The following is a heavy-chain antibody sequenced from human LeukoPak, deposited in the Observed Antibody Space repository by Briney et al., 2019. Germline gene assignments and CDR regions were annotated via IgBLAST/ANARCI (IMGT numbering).Heavy chain of an antibody. CDR1: GFTFSSYW. V-gene: IGHV3-7*01. CDR3: ARSRYGDY. D-gene: IGHD3-16*01. Sequence: GGSLRLSCAASGFTFSSYWMIWVRQAPGKGPEWVANIKQDGCEKSYVDSVKGRFTISRDNAKSSLYLQINSLRAEDTAVYYCARSRYGDYWGQGTLVTVSS. J-gene: IGHJ4*02. CDR2: IKQDGCEK.